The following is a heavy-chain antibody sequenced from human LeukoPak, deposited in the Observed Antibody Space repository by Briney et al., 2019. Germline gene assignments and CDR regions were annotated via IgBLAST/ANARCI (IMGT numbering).Heavy chain of an antibody. CDR2: INPNSGGT. V-gene: IGHV1-2*02. J-gene: IGHJ5*02. CDR3: AKAHGTYYYDSSGRNWFDP. CDR1: GYIFTGYY. D-gene: IGHD3-22*01. Sequence: ASVTVSCKASGYIFTGYYLHWVRQAPGQGLEWMGWINPNSGGTNYAQKFQGRVTMTRDTSISTAYMELSRLRSDDTAVYYCAKAHGTYYYDSSGRNWFDPWGQGPLVTVSS.